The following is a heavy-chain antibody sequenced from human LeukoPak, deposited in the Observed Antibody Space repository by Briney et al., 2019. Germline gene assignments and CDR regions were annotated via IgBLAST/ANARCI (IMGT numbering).Heavy chain of an antibody. CDR1: GGTFSSYA. J-gene: IGHJ4*01. D-gene: IGHD6-19*01. CDR3: AKGIYSSGWSYFDY. CDR2: IIPIFGTA. V-gene: IGHV1-69*05. Sequence: SVKVSCKASGGTFSSYAISWVRQAPGQGLEWMGGIIPIFGTANYAQKFQGRVTITTDESTSTAYMELSSLRAEDTAVYYCAKGIYSSGWSYFDYWGHGTLVTVSS.